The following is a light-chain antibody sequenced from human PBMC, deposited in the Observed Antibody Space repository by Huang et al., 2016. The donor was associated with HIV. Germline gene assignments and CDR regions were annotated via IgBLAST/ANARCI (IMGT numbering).Light chain of an antibody. Sequence: EIVMTQSPATLSVSPGERATLSCRARQGVRTNLAWYQQKPGQAPRLVIYCASTRAPGTPDRFSGSGSGTEFTLTISSLQTEDVAVYYCQQYNKWPDFTFGPGTKVDV. V-gene: IGKV3-15*01. J-gene: IGKJ3*01. CDR1: QGVRTN. CDR3: QQYNKWPDFT. CDR2: CAS.